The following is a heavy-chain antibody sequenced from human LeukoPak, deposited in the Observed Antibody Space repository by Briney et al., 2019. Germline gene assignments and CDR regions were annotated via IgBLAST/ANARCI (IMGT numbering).Heavy chain of an antibody. V-gene: IGHV3-33*01. CDR1: GFTFSSYG. D-gene: IGHD1-26*01. CDR2: IRYDGSNK. Sequence: PGGSLRLSCAASGFTFSSYGMHWVRQAPGKGLEWVAVIRYDGSNKYYADSVKGRFTISRDNSKNTLYLQMNSLRAEDTAVYYCARGRQELPDFDYWGQGTLVTVSS. J-gene: IGHJ4*02. CDR3: ARGRQELPDFDY.